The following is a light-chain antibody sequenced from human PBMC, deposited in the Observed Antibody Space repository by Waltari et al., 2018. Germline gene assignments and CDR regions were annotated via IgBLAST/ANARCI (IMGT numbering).Light chain of an antibody. J-gene: IGKJ1*01. Sequence: DSQMTQSPSTLSASVGDRVTITCRASQSVNRWLAWYQQKPGKAPKLLISKASALQNGVAPRFSGGGSGTEFTLTISNLQPDDSSTYYCQQYEAFPVTFGHGTKVEIK. CDR3: QQYEAFPVT. CDR1: QSVNRW. V-gene: IGKV1-5*03. CDR2: KAS.